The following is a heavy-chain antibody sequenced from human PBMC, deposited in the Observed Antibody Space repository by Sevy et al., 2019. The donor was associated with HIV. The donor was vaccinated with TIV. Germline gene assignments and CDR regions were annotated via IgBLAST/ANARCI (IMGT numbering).Heavy chain of an antibody. V-gene: IGHV3-7*01. CDR3: ARDHAGFLYYYYYGTDV. Sequence: GGSLRLSCPASGFTFSSYWMSWVRQAPGKGLEWVANIKQDGSQKYYVDSVKGRFTISRDNAKNSLYLQMNSLRAEDTAVYYCARDHAGFLYYYYYGTDVWGQGTTVTVSS. CDR2: IKQDGSQK. J-gene: IGHJ6*02. CDR1: GFTFSSYW. D-gene: IGHD2-15*01.